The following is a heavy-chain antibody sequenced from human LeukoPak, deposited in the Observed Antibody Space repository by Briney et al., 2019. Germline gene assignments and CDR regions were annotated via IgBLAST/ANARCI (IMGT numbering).Heavy chain of an antibody. CDR3: ARRPYSSGDDY. D-gene: IGHD6-19*01. Sequence: SETLSLTCAVYGGSFSGYYWSWIRQPPGKGLEWIGEINHSGSTNYNPSLKSRVTISVDTSKNQFSLKLSSVTAADTAVYYCARRPYSSGDDYWGQGTLVTVSS. CDR2: INHSGST. J-gene: IGHJ4*02. V-gene: IGHV4-34*01. CDR1: GGSFSGYY.